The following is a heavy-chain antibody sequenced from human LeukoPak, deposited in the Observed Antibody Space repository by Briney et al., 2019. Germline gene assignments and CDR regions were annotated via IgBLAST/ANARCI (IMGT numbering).Heavy chain of an antibody. CDR1: GFTFSSYA. Sequence: GGSLRLSCAASGFTFSSYAMSWVRQAPGKGLEWLSTINGSGGSTYYADSVKGRFTISRDSSKNTLYLQLNSLRAEDTAVYYCAKDRQLRYFDYWGQGTLVTVSS. V-gene: IGHV3-23*01. CDR3: AKDRQLRYFDY. D-gene: IGHD1-7*01. J-gene: IGHJ4*02. CDR2: INGSGGST.